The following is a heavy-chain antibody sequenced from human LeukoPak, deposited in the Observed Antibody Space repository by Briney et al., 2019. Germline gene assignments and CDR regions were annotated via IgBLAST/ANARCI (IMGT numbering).Heavy chain of an antibody. V-gene: IGHV3-21*01. CDR3: AKDQFYDSSGVFDY. CDR2: ISSFSSYI. J-gene: IGHJ4*02. CDR1: EFTFSSYN. Sequence: GGSLRLSCAASEFTFSSYNMNWVRQAPGKGLEWVSSISSFSSYIYYADSVKGRFTISRDNAKNSLYLQVNSLRADDTAVYYCAKDQFYDSSGVFDYWGQGTLVTVSS. D-gene: IGHD3-22*01.